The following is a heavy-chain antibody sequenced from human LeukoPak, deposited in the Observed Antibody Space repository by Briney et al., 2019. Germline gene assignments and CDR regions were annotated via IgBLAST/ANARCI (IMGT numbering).Heavy chain of an antibody. J-gene: IGHJ4*02. CDR1: GFTVSVNY. V-gene: IGHV3-21*01. CDR3: ARLDASRGEGYNSNYFDY. CDR2: ISSSSSYI. D-gene: IGHD5-24*01. Sequence: PGGSLRLSCAAFGFTVSVNYMSWVRQAPGKGLEWVSFISSSSSYIYYADSVKGRFTISRDNAKNSLYVEMNSLRVEDTAVYYCARLDASRGEGYNSNYFDYWGQGTLVTVSS.